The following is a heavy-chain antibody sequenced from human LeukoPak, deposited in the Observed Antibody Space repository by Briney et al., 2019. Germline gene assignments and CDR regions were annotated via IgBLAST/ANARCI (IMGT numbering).Heavy chain of an antibody. V-gene: IGHV3-48*03. CDR3: ARVSPNTVTTLQYFDY. D-gene: IGHD4-17*01. Sequence: GGSLRLSCAASGFTFSSYEMNWVRQAPGKGLEWVSYISSSGTTIYYADSVKGRFTISRDNAKNSLYLQMNSLRAEDTAVYYCARVSPNTVTTLQYFDYWGQGTLVTVSS. J-gene: IGHJ4*02. CDR1: GFTFSSYE. CDR2: ISSSGTTI.